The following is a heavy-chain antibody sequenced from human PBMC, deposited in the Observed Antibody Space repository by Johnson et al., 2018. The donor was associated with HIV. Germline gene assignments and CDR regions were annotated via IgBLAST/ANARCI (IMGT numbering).Heavy chain of an antibody. Sequence: QVQLVESGGGVVQPGRSLRLSCAASGFTFRSYAMHWVRQAPGKGLEWVAVISYDGSNKFYADSVKGRFTVSRDNSKNTLYLQMNSLRAEDTAVYYCAKDFWPVGARGAFDIWGQGTVVTVSS. CDR1: GFTFRSYA. V-gene: IGHV3-30*04. D-gene: IGHD1-26*01. CDR3: AKDFWPVGARGAFDI. CDR2: ISYDGSNK. J-gene: IGHJ3*02.